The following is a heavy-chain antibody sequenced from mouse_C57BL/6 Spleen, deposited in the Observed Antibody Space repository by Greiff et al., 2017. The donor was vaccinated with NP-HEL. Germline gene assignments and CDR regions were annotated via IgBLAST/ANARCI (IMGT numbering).Heavy chain of an antibody. J-gene: IGHJ3*01. CDR3: ARWKWLRRAY. CDR1: GYTFTDYN. Sequence: EVQLKESGPELVKPGASVKIPCKASGYTFTDYNMDWVKQSHGKSLEWIGDINPNNGGTIYNQKFKGKATLTVDKSSSTAYMELRSLTSEDTAVYYCARWKWLRRAYWGQGTLVTVSA. D-gene: IGHD2-2*01. V-gene: IGHV1-18*01. CDR2: INPNNGGT.